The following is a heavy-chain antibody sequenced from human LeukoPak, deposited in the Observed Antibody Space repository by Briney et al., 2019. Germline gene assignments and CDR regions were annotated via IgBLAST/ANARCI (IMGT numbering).Heavy chain of an antibody. CDR1: GFIFSTYE. J-gene: IGHJ4*02. CDR2: ISTSGSTI. V-gene: IGHV3-48*03. CDR3: ARDGPAHSFEY. Sequence: PGGSQRLSRAASGFIFSTYEMHWVSQAPGKGLEWVSYISTSGSTIYYADSVKGRFTFSRDNARNSLFLQMNRLRAEDTAVYYCARDGPAHSFEYWGQGDPCSVSS.